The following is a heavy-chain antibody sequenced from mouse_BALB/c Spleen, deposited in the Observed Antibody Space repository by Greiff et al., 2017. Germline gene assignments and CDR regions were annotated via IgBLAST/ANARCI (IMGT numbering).Heavy chain of an antibody. CDR2: INPSSGYT. CDR1: GYTFTSYT. Sequence: VMLVESGAELARPGASVKMSCKASGYTFTSYTMHWVKQRPGQGLEWIGYINPSSGYTNYNQKFKDKATLTADKSSSTAYMQLSSLTSEDSAVYYCARSRDYDDYWGQGTTLTVSS. V-gene: IGHV1-4*01. J-gene: IGHJ2*01. CDR3: ARSRDYDDY. D-gene: IGHD2-4*01.